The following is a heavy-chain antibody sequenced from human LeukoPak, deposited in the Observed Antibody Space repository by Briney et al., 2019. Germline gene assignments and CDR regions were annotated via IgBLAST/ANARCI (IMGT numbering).Heavy chain of an antibody. CDR1: GFTFSSYS. D-gene: IGHD3-10*01. J-gene: IGHJ4*02. V-gene: IGHV4-34*01. CDR2: INHSGST. Sequence: GSLRLSCAASGFTFSSYSMNWVRQPPGKGLEWIGEINHSGSTNYNPSLKSRVTISVDTSKNQFSLKLSSVTAADTAVYYCARVGQGLWFGADDYWGQGTLVTVSS. CDR3: ARVGQGLWFGADDY.